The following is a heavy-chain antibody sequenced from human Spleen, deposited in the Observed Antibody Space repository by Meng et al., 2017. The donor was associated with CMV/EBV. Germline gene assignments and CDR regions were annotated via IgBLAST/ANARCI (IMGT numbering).Heavy chain of an antibody. CDR1: GFTFSNYA. CDR3: ARGYTAMVTSGRQ. CDR2: IKQDGSEK. J-gene: IGHJ4*02. Sequence: GESLKISCAASGFTFSNYAMSWVRQAPGKGLEWVANIKQDGSEKYYVDSVKGRFTISRDNAKNSLYLQMNSLRAEDTAVYYCARGYTAMVTSGRQGGQGTLVTVSS. D-gene: IGHD5-18*01. V-gene: IGHV3-7*04.